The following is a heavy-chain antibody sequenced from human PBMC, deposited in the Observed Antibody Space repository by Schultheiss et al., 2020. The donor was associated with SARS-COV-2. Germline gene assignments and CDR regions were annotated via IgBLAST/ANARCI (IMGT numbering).Heavy chain of an antibody. J-gene: IGHJ4*02. Sequence: GGSLRLSCAASGFTFSDYYMSWIRQAPGKGLEWVSAISGSGGSTYYADSVKGRFTISRDNSKNTLYLQMNSLRAEDTAVYYCAREKSHDSSGYRYYFDYWGQGTLVTVSS. V-gene: IGHV3-23*01. D-gene: IGHD3-22*01. CDR3: AREKSHDSSGYRYYFDY. CDR2: ISGSGGST. CDR1: GFTFSDYY.